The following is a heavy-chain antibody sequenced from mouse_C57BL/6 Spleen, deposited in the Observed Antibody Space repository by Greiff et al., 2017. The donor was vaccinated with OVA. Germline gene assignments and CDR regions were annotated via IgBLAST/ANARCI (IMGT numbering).Heavy chain of an antibody. Sequence: VQLQQSGPELVKPGASVKISCKASGYTFTDYYMNWVKQSHGKSLEWIGDINPNNGGTSYNQKFKGKANLTVDKSASTAYMELRSLTSEDSAVYYCSRGGLGRYFDYWGQGTTLTVSS. V-gene: IGHV1-26*01. D-gene: IGHD4-1*01. J-gene: IGHJ2*01. CDR2: INPNNGGT. CDR1: GYTFTDYY. CDR3: SRGGLGRYFDY.